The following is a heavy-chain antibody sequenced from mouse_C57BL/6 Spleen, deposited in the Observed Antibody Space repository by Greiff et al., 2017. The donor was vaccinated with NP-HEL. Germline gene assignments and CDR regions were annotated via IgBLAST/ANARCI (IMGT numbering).Heavy chain of an antibody. CDR1: GYTFTSYW. V-gene: IGHV1-55*01. CDR3: ARKASGYDGFAY. Sequence: QVQLQQPGAELVKPGASVKLSCKASGYTFTSYWITWVKQRPGQGLEWIGDIYPGSGSTNYNEKFKSKATLTVDTSSSTAYMQLSSLTSEDSAVYYCARKASGYDGFAYWGQGTLVTVSA. J-gene: IGHJ3*01. D-gene: IGHD2-2*01. CDR2: IYPGSGST.